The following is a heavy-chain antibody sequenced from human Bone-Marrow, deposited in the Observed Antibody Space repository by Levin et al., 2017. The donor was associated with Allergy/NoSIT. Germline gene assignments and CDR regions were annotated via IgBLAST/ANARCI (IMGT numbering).Heavy chain of an antibody. J-gene: IGHJ3*02. CDR1: GFSFSSYG. CDR3: AKGLEDYDYWSANDAFDI. D-gene: IGHD3-3*01. V-gene: IGHV3-30*18. CDR2: ISYDGYNK. Sequence: GGSLRLSCAASGFSFSSYGMHWVRQAPGKGLEWVAVISYDGYNKYYVDSVKGRFTISRDNSKNTLYLQMNSLRGDDTAVYYSAKGLEDYDYWSANDAFDIWGQGTMVTVSS.